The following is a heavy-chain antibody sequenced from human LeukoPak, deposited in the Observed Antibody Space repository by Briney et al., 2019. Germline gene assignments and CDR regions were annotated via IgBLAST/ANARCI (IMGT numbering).Heavy chain of an antibody. Sequence: SETLSLTCTVSGGSISSYYWSWIRQPPGKGLGWIGYIYYSGSTNYNPSLKSRVTISVDTSKNQFSLKVNSVTAADTAVYYCATGPRAGYCSGGSCYVLDYWGQGTLVTVSS. CDR1: GGSISSYY. CDR3: ATGPRAGYCSGGSCYVLDY. V-gene: IGHV4-59*01. J-gene: IGHJ4*02. D-gene: IGHD2-15*01. CDR2: IYYSGST.